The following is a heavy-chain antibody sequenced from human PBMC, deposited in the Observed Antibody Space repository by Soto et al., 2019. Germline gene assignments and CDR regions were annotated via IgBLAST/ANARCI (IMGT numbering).Heavy chain of an antibody. J-gene: IGHJ4*02. CDR2: IIPILGIA. V-gene: IGHV1-69*02. CDR3: ARDPGAATSIYGPH. Sequence: SVKVSCKASGYTFTSYNMHWVRQAPEQGLEWMGRIIPILGIANYAQKFQGRVTITADKSTSTAYMELSSLRSEDTAVYYCARDPGAATSIYGPHWGQGTLVTVSS. CDR1: GYTFTSYN. D-gene: IGHD1-26*01.